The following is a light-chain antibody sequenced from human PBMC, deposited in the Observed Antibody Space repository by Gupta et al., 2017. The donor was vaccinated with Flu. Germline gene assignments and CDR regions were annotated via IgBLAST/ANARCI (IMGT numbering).Light chain of an antibody. CDR1: QSVANY. CDR3: QQRSSWPIT. J-gene: IGKJ5*01. Sequence: GDKATLSCRTSQSVANYLAWYQQKPGQAPRLLISDASIRATAIPDRFSGSGSGTDFTLTISSLQPEDVALYYCQQRSSWPITFGQGTRLEIK. V-gene: IGKV3-11*01. CDR2: DAS.